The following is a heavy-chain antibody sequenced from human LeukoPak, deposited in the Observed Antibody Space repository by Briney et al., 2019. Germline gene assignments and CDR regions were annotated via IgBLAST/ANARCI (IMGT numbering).Heavy chain of an antibody. CDR3: VRGNDYGGPHY. Sequence: GGSLRLSCAVSGFTFSSYWMHWVRQAPGKGLVWVSRIDRDGSKINYADSVKGRFTISRDNGKNTLFLQMNSLRAEDAAVYYCVRGNDYGGPHYWGQGTLVTVSS. V-gene: IGHV3-74*01. CDR2: IDRDGSKI. J-gene: IGHJ4*02. D-gene: IGHD4-23*01. CDR1: GFTFSSYW.